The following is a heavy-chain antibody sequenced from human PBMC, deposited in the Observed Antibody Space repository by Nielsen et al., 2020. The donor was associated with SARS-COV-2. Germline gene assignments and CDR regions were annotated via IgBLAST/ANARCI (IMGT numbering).Heavy chain of an antibody. Sequence: GESLKISCAASGFTFSDYTMNWVRQAPGKGLEWVSYIRSGSGIIRYADSVRGRFTISRDNAKNSLYLQMNSLRAEDTAVYYCATRWGGVSYFDYWGQGTLVTVSS. CDR1: GFTFSDYT. V-gene: IGHV3-48*04. J-gene: IGHJ4*02. D-gene: IGHD3-10*01. CDR2: IRSGSGII. CDR3: ATRWGGVSYFDY.